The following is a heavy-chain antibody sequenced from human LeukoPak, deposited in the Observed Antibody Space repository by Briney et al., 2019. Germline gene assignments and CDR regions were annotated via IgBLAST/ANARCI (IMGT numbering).Heavy chain of an antibody. CDR2: IYYSGST. CDR1: GGSVSSGSYY. J-gene: IGHJ4*02. V-gene: IGHV4-61*01. D-gene: IGHD3-3*01. Sequence: SETLSLTCTVSGGSVSSGSYYWSWIRQPPGKGLEWIGYIYYSGSTNYNPSLKSRVTISVDTSKNQFSLKLSSVTAADTAVYYCARAPFRSNTLFYWGQGTLVTVSS. CDR3: ARAPFRSNTLFY.